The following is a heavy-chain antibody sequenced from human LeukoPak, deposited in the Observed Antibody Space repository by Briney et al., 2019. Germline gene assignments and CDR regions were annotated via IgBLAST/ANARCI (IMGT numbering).Heavy chain of an antibody. J-gene: IGHJ3*01. D-gene: IGHD3-10*01. CDR2: ITGGGGGT. Sequence: PGGSLRLSCAASGFAFSSFAMTWVRQAPGKGLEWVSVITGGGGGTYYADSVQGRFSLSRDNSGNTVYLQMKSLRAEDTARYYCAKARASYKGQDFFDVWGQGTVVTVSS. V-gene: IGHV3-23*01. CDR1: GFAFSSFA. CDR3: AKARASYKGQDFFDV.